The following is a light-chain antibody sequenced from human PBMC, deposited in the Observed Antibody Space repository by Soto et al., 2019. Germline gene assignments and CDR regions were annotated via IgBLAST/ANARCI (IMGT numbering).Light chain of an antibody. CDR3: QQYSTSRLT. Sequence: EIVLTQSPGTLSLSPGERATLSCRASQSVTSSYLAWYQQKPGQAPRLLISGASSRATGIPDRFSGSGSGTHFTLTISRLEPEDFAVYYCQQYSTSRLTFGGGPKVEIK. V-gene: IGKV3-20*01. CDR1: QSVTSSY. CDR2: GAS. J-gene: IGKJ4*02.